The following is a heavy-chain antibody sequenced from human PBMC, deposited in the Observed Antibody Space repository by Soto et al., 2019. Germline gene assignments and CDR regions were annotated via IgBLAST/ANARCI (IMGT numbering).Heavy chain of an antibody. J-gene: IGHJ6*02. CDR1: GGSISSYY. D-gene: IGHD3-10*01. V-gene: IGHV4-59*01. CDR3: ARGRGSTAARRITMVRDKYYYYGMDV. CDR2: IYYSGST. Sequence: SETLSLTCTVPGGSISSYYWSWIRQPPGKGLEWIGYIYYSGSTNYNPSLKSRVTISVDTSKNQFSLKLSSVTAADTAVYYCARGRGSTAARRITMVRDKYYYYGMDVWGQGTTVTVSS.